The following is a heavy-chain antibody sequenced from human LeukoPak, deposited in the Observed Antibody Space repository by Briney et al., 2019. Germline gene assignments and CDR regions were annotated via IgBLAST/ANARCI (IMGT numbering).Heavy chain of an antibody. CDR1: GFTFSTYA. J-gene: IGHJ4*02. CDR2: ISDDGRHN. V-gene: IGHV3-30*04. CDR3: ARVYLERLTAGYFDH. D-gene: IGHD2-8*01. Sequence: GGSLRLSCAASGFTFSTYAVNWVCQAPGKGLEWVAVISDDGRHNYYADSVKGRFTISRDNSKSTLYLQMNSLRDDDSAAYFCARVYLERLTAGYFDHWGQGTQVTVSP.